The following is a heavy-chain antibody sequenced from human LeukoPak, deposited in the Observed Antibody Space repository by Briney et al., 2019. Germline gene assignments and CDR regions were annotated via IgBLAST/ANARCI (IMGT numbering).Heavy chain of an antibody. V-gene: IGHV3-53*04. J-gene: IGHJ6*02. CDR2: IYSGGSA. D-gene: IGHD5-18*01. Sequence: PGGSLRLSCAASGLIVSSNYMSWVRQAPGKGLEWVSIIYSGGSAYYADSVKGRFTISRHNSKNTVYLQMDSLRPEDTAVYYCARATTAMAPYYYQGMDVWGQGTTVTVSS. CDR3: ARATTAMAPYYYQGMDV. CDR1: GLIVSSNY.